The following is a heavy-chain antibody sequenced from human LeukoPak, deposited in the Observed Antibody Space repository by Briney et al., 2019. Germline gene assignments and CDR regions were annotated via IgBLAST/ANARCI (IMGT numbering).Heavy chain of an antibody. CDR3: ARQVGTADFDI. CDR1: GGSISSYY. V-gene: IGHV4-59*01. D-gene: IGHD1-26*01. Sequence: SETLSLTCTVSGGSISSYYWSWIRQPPGKGLEWIGYIYYSGSTNYNPSLKSRVTISVDTSKNQFSLKLNSVTAADTAVYYCARQVGTADFDIWGQGTMVTVSS. CDR2: IYYSGST. J-gene: IGHJ3*02.